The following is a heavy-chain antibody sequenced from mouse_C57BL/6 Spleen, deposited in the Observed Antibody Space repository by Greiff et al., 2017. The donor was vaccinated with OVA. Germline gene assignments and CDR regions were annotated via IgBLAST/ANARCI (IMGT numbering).Heavy chain of an antibody. D-gene: IGHD2-2*01. CDR1: GYAFSSSW. CDR3: ARRTMVKDWYFDV. J-gene: IGHJ1*03. CDR2: IYPGDGDT. Sequence: VQLQQSGPELVKPGASVKISCKASGYAFSSSWMNWVKQRPGKGLEWIGRIYPGDGDTNYNGKFKGKATLTADKSSSTAYMQLSSLTSEDSAVYFCARRTMVKDWYFDVWGTGTTVTVSS. V-gene: IGHV1-82*01.